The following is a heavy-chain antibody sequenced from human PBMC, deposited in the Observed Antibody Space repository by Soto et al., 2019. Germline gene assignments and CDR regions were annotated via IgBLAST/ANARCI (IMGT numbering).Heavy chain of an antibody. CDR1: GGSISSGDYY. Sequence: SETLSLTCTVSGGSISSGDYYWSWIRQPPGKGLEWIGYIYYSGSTYYNPSLKSRVTISVDTSKNQFSLKLSSVTAADTAVYYCARGELDWLLIELWGQGTLVIVSA. CDR2: IYYSGST. V-gene: IGHV4-30-4*01. J-gene: IGHJ4*02. D-gene: IGHD3-3*01. CDR3: ARGELDWLLIEL.